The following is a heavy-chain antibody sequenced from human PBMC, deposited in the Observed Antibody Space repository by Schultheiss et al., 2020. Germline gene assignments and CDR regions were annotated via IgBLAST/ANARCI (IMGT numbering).Heavy chain of an antibody. CDR2: IGQDGSEK. J-gene: IGHJ4*02. Sequence: GGSLRLSCAASGLTFSRYWISWVRQAPGKGLEWVANIGQDGSEKYYVDSVKGRFTISRDNAKSSLYLQMNSLRAEDTAVYYCCGAGLDYWGQGTLVTVSS. CDR3: CGAGLDY. V-gene: IGHV3-7*01. CDR1: GLTFSRYW. D-gene: IGHD2-21*01.